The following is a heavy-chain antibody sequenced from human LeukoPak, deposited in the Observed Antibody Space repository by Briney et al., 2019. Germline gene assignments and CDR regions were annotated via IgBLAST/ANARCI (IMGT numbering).Heavy chain of an antibody. CDR2: VYYSGST. D-gene: IGHD3-22*01. J-gene: IGHJ3*02. V-gene: IGHV4-39*07. Sequence: SETLSLTCTVSGSSVSSSGYYWGWIRQPPGKGLEWIGSVYYSGSTYYNPSLKSRVTISIDTSKSQFSLRLSSVTAADTAVYYCARDRAEWQYYFDTSGDYYVGDSFDIWGQGTMVTVSS. CDR1: GSSVSSSGYY. CDR3: ARDRAEWQYYFDTSGDYYVGDSFDI.